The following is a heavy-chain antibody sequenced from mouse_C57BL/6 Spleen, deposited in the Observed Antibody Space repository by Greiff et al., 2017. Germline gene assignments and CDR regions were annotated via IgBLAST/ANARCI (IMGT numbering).Heavy chain of an antibody. V-gene: IGHV1-26*01. Sequence: EVQLQQSGPELVKPGASVKISCKASGYTFTDYYMNWVKQSHGKSLEWIGDINPNNGGTSYNQTFKGTATLTVDKSSSPAYMGLRSLKSEDSAVYYCARKDYEDDDYWGQGTTLTVSS. CDR2: INPNNGGT. CDR3: ARKDYEDDDY. D-gene: IGHD2-4*01. J-gene: IGHJ2*01. CDR1: GYTFTDYY.